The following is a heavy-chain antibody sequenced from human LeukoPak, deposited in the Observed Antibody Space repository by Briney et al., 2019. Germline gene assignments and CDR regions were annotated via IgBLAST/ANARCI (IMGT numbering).Heavy chain of an antibody. J-gene: IGHJ4*02. CDR2: ISSSSDYT. CDR3: ARGWELPYY. V-gene: IGHV3-11*03. CDR1: GFAFSDYH. Sequence: GGSLRLSCAASGFAFSDYHMSWIRQAPGKGLEWVSYISSSSDYTNYADSVRGRFTISRDNAKKSMYLQMNSLRAEDTAVYYCARGWELPYYWGQGTLVTVSS. D-gene: IGHD1-26*01.